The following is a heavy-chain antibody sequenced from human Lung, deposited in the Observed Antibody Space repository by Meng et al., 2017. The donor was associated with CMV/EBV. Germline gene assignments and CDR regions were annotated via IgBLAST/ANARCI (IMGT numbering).Heavy chain of an antibody. Sequence: GGSXRLXCAASGFXFSSYAMHWVRQAPGKGLEWVAVISYDGSNKYYADSVKGRFTISRDNSKNTLYLQMNSLRAEDTAVYYCARDRPYCSSTSCYTTYYGMDVXGQGXTVTVSS. CDR2: ISYDGSNK. CDR3: ARDRPYCSSTSCYTTYYGMDV. V-gene: IGHV3-30-3*01. CDR1: GFXFSSYA. D-gene: IGHD2-2*02. J-gene: IGHJ6*02.